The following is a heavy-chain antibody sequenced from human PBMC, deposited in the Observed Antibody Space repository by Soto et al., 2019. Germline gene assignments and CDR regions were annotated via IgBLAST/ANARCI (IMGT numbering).Heavy chain of an antibody. CDR3: ARDYYYDSRGYPGAYYYGMDV. J-gene: IGHJ6*02. D-gene: IGHD3-22*01. CDR1: GGSFSSYY. CDR2: IYYSGRT. Sequence: LSLTCTVSGGSFSSYYWSWIRQPPGKGLEWVGHIYYSGRTNYNPSLKSRVTISGDTSKNQLSLKLSSVTAADTAVYYCARDYYYDSRGYPGAYYYGMDVWGQGTTVTVSS. V-gene: IGHV4-59*01.